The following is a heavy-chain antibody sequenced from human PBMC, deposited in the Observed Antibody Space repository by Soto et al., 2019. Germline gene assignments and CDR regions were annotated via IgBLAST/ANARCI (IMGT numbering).Heavy chain of an antibody. CDR2: ISGYNGDT. V-gene: IGHV1-18*01. J-gene: IGHJ4*02. D-gene: IGHD1-26*01. Sequence: QVQLVQSGPEVKEPGASVKVSRKASGYTFTSHGLTSVRQGPGQGLEWVGWISGYNGDTNYAQKVQGRISVTTDTATSTAYLEVRSLRSDDTAVYYWAREVGAWFVFWGQGTLVTVSS. CDR3: AREVGAWFVF. CDR1: GYTFTSHG.